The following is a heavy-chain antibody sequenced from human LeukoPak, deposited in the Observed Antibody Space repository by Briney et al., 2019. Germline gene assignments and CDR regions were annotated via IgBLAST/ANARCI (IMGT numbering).Heavy chain of an antibody. CDR1: GYTFTGYY. V-gene: IGHV1-2*04. Sequence: ASVKVSCKASGYTFTGYYMHWVRRAPGQGLEWMGWINPNSGGTNYAQKFQGWVTMTRDTSISTAYMELSRLRSDDTAVYYCARGKFGYGDYVDGGRYFDYWGQGTLVTVSS. CDR3: ARGKFGYGDYVDGGRYFDY. D-gene: IGHD4-17*01. CDR2: INPNSGGT. J-gene: IGHJ4*02.